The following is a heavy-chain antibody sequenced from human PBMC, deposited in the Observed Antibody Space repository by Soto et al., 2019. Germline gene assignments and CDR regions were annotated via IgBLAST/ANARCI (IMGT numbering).Heavy chain of an antibody. J-gene: IGHJ4*02. CDR3: ARGFSGAPTDY. V-gene: IGHV4-34*01. Sequence: SETMSVTCAVYGGYIIKYYWNWIRQPPGKGLEWIGEIHYSGGTGYNPSLRSRVTISIDRSRNQFSLNLNSVTAADTAVYYCARGFSGAPTDYWGQGALVTVS. D-gene: IGHD3-3*01. CDR1: GGYIIKYY. CDR2: IHYSGGT.